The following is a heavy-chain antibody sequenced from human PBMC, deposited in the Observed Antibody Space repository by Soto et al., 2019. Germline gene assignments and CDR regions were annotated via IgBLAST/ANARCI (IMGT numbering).Heavy chain of an antibody. J-gene: IGHJ5*02. CDR1: GGSISSYY. V-gene: IGHV4-59*01. D-gene: IGHD3-22*01. CDR3: ARGLYYYDSSGYWRWFDP. CDR2: IYYSGST. Sequence: SETLSLTCTVSGGSISSYYWSWIRQPPGKGLEWIGYIYYSGSTNYNPSLKSRVTISVDTSKNQFSLKLSSVTAADTAVYYCARGLYYYDSSGYWRWFDPWGQGTLVTVSS.